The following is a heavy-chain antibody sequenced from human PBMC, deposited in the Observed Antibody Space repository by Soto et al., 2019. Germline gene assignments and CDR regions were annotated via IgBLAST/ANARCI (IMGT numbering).Heavy chain of an antibody. D-gene: IGHD6-13*01. Sequence: PGGSLRLSCAASGFTFSSYAMHWARQAPGKGLEWVAVISYDGSNKYYADSVKGRFTISRDNSKNTLYLQMNSLRAEDTAVYYCARGRRLYSSSWYWTEYWDQGTLVTVSS. V-gene: IGHV3-30-3*01. CDR3: ARGRRLYSSSWYWTEY. CDR2: ISYDGSNK. CDR1: GFTFSSYA. J-gene: IGHJ4*02.